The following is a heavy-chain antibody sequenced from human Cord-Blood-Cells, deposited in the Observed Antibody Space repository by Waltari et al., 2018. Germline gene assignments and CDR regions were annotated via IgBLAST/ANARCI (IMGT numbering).Heavy chain of an antibody. V-gene: IGHV3-74*01. CDR2: MNSDGSRT. CDR1: GFTFSSYW. Sequence: EVQLVESGGGLVQPGGSLRLSCAASGFTFSSYWMHWVRQAPGKGLVWVSRMNSDGSRTSYADSVKGRFTISRDNAKNTLYLQMNSLRAEDTAVYYCARDSGLLWFGELSHWGQGTLVTVSS. J-gene: IGHJ1*01. CDR3: ARDSGLLWFGELSH. D-gene: IGHD3-10*01.